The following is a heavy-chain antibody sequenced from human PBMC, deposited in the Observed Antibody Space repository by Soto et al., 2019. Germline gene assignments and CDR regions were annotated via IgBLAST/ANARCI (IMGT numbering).Heavy chain of an antibody. V-gene: IGHV3-30*18. D-gene: IGHD6-6*01. CDR1: EFTFSSYG. J-gene: IGHJ5*02. Sequence: PVGSLRLPCASSEFTFSSYGMHCVRHSPGKWLEWVAVISYDGSNKYYADSVKGRFTISRDNSKNTLYLQMNSLRADDTAVYYCAKDLSQYPSSSPASWGQGTPVSVSS. CDR3: AKDLSQYPSSSPAS. CDR2: ISYDGSNK.